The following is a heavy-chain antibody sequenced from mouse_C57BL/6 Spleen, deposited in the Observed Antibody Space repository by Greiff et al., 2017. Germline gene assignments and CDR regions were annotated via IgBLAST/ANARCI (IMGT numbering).Heavy chain of an antibody. CDR1: GYSFTGYY. J-gene: IGHJ3*01. V-gene: IGHV1-42*01. CDR3: ANWDTAWFAY. Sequence: VQLQQSGPELVKPGASVKISCKASGYSFTGYYMNWVKQSPEKSLEWIGEINPSTGGTTYNQKFKAKATLTVDKSSSTAYMQLKSLTSEDSAVYYCANWDTAWFAYWGQGTLVTVSA. CDR2: INPSTGGT. D-gene: IGHD4-1*02.